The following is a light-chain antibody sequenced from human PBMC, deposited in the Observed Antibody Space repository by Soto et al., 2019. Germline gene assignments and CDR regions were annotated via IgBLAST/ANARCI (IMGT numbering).Light chain of an antibody. CDR1: QSVSSY. CDR2: DAS. CDR3: QQRSNWTLP. J-gene: IGKJ4*01. Sequence: EIVLTQSPATLSLSPGERATLSCRARQSVSSYLAWYQQKPGQAPRLLIYDASNRSTGIPARFSGSGSGTDFTLTISSPEPEDFAVYFCQQRSNWTLPFCGGTQVEVK. V-gene: IGKV3-11*01.